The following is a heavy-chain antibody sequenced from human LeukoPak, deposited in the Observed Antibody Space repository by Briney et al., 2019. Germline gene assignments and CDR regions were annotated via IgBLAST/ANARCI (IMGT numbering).Heavy chain of an antibody. J-gene: IGHJ6*02. CDR3: ARDRIAVADYYYYYGMDV. Sequence: GGSLRLSCAASGFTVSSNYMSWVRRAPGKGLEWVSVIYSGGSTYYADSAKGRFTISRDNSKNTLYLQMNSLRAEDTAVYYCARDRIAVADYYYYYGMDVWGQGTTVTVSS. CDR1: GFTVSSNY. D-gene: IGHD6-19*01. V-gene: IGHV3-53*01. CDR2: IYSGGST.